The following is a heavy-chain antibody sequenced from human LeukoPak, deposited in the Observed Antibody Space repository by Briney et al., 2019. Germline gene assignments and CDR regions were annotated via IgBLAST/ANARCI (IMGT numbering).Heavy chain of an antibody. CDR1: GFTLSSYG. V-gene: IGHV3-30*03. D-gene: IGHD5-18*01. Sequence: GRSLRLSCAASGFTLSSYGMRWVRQPQGEGLEWVAVISHDGSKKYSAESVKGRFTISRDNSKNTLYLQMNSLRAEDTAVYYCARANGQLWTTPDYWGQGTLVTISS. J-gene: IGHJ4*02. CDR2: ISHDGSKK. CDR3: ARANGQLWTTPDY.